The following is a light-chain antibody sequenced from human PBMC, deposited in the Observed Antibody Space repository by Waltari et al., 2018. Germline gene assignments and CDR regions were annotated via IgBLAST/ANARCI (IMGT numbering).Light chain of an antibody. Sequence: QSALTQPASVSGSPGQSITISCSGTGSDGGSYNRVSWYQQHPGKAPKLIIYEVNMRPSGVSDRFSGSKSGVTASLTISGLQAEDEAVYFCCSFATNSIVIFGGGTKLTVL. V-gene: IGLV2-23*02. J-gene: IGLJ2*01. CDR3: CSFATNSIVI. CDR1: GSDGGSYNR. CDR2: EVN.